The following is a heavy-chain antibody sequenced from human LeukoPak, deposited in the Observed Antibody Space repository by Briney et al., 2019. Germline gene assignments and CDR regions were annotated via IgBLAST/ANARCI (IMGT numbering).Heavy chain of an antibody. J-gene: IGHJ4*02. CDR1: GFTFSSYA. V-gene: IGHV3-64*01. CDR2: ISSNGGST. CDR3: ARDGDQMYEVYDY. Sequence: GGSLRLSCAASGFTFSSYAVHWVRQAPGKGLEYVSAISSNGGSTYYANSVKGRFTISRDNAKNSLFLQMNSLRTEDTAVYYCARDGDQMYEVYDYWGQGTLVTVSS. D-gene: IGHD1-14*01.